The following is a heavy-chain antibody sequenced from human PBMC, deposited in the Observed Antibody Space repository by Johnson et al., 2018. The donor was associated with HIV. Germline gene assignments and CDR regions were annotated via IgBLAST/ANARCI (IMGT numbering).Heavy chain of an antibody. D-gene: IGHD6-6*01. V-gene: IGHV3-30*18. J-gene: IGHJ3*02. CDR3: AKELDSSSWGAFDI. Sequence: QVQLVESGGGGVQPGRSLRLSCAASAFTFSSYGMHWVRQAPGKGLEWVAVISYDGSNKYYADSVKGRFTISRDNSKNTLYLQMNSLRAEDTAVYYCAKELDSSSWGAFDIWGQGTMVTVSS. CDR2: ISYDGSNK. CDR1: AFTFSSYG.